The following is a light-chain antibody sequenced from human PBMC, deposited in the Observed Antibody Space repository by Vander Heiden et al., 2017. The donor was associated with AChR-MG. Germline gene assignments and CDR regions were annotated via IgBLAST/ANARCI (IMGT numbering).Light chain of an antibody. CDR2: QDS. V-gene: IGLV3-1*01. Sequence: YELTQPPSVSVSPGQTASITCSGDKLGDKYACWYQQKPGQSPVLDIYQDSKRPSGIPERFSGSNSGNTATLTISGTQAMDEAYYYCQAWDSSTVVFGGGTKLTVL. CDR3: QAWDSSTVV. CDR1: KLGDKY. J-gene: IGLJ2*01.